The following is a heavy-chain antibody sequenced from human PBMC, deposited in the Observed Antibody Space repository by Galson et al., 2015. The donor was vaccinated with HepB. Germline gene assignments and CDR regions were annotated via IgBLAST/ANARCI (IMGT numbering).Heavy chain of an antibody. D-gene: IGHD6-19*01. CDR3: AKWGATASTQWLVLDPIDY. CDR1: GFTFSSYA. Sequence: SLRLSCAASGFTFSSYAMTWVRQAPGKGLEWVSAISGSGVGTYYADSVKGRFTISRDNSRNTLYLQMNSLRAEDTAVYYCAKWGATASTQWLVLDPIDYWGQGTLVTVSS. J-gene: IGHJ4*02. V-gene: IGHV3-23*01. CDR2: ISGSGVGT.